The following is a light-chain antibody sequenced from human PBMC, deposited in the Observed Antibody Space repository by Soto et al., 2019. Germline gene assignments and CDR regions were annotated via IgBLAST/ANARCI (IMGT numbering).Light chain of an antibody. CDR2: DAS. CDR1: QGISNW. Sequence: DIPMTQSPSTLSASVGDRVTITCRASQGISNWLAWDQQKAGKATNLLIFDASALESGVPSRFSGSRSGTEFTLTISSLHPDDFATYCCQQYSFNPYTFGQGTTLEIK. J-gene: IGKJ2*01. V-gene: IGKV1-5*01. CDR3: QQYSFNPYT.